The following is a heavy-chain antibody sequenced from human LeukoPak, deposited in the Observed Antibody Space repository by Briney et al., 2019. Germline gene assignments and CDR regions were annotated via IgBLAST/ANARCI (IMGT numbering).Heavy chain of an antibody. CDR1: GFTFSNYS. CDR3: AKDQGQWLVGRGGGWPDY. V-gene: IGHV3-21*06. CDR2: ISNSSSYI. J-gene: IGHJ4*02. Sequence: PGGSLRLSCAASGFTFSNYSMNWVRQAPGKGLEWVSSISNSSSYIYYADSVKGRFTISRDNAKNSLYLQMNSLRAEDTGVYYCAKDQGQWLVGRGGGWPDYWGQGTLVTVSS. D-gene: IGHD6-19*01.